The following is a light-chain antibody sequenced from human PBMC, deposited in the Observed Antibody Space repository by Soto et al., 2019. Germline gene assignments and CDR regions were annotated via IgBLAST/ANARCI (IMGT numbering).Light chain of an antibody. CDR3: QQYDSPPRT. J-gene: IGKJ1*01. Sequence: EIVLTQSPGTLSLSPGKRVTLSCRASQSISSTYLAWYQQKPGQAPRLLIYGASSRATGIPDRFSGSGSGTDFTLTISRLEPEDFAVYYCQQYDSPPRTFGQGTTVEVQ. CDR2: GAS. CDR1: QSISSTY. V-gene: IGKV3-20*01.